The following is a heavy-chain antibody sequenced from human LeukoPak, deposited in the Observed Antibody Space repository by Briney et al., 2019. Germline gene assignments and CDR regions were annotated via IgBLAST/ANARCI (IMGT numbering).Heavy chain of an antibody. D-gene: IGHD6-13*01. CDR1: GGSISSSSYY. CDR2: IYYSGST. V-gene: IGHV4-39*01. J-gene: IGHJ4*02. Sequence: SETLSLTCTVSGGSISSSSYYWGWIRQPPGKGLEWIGSIYYSGSTYYNPSLKSRVTISVDTSKNQFSLKLTSVTAADTAVYYCATIPRRIPAAVCWGQGTLVTVSS. CDR3: ATIPRRIPAAVC.